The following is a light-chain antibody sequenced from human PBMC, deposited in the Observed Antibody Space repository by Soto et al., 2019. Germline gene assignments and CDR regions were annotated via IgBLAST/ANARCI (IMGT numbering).Light chain of an antibody. CDR3: QQYGGFPYT. Sequence: EIVLTQSPGTLSLSPGERATLSCRASQSVSRNYLAWYQQKPGQAPRLLIYDASSTATGIPDRFRGSGSGTDFTLTISRLEPEDSAVYSCQQYGGFPYTFGQWTELEIK. J-gene: IGKJ2*01. CDR2: DAS. CDR1: QSVSRNY. V-gene: IGKV3-20*01.